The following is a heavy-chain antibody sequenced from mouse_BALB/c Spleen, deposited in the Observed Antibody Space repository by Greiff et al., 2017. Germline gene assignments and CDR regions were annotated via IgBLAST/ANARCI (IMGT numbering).Heavy chain of an antibody. CDR2: IDPANGNT. Sequence: VQLKQSGAELVKPGASVKLSCTASGFNIKDTYMHWVKQRPEQGLEWIGRIDPANGNTKYDPKFQGKATITADTSSNTAYLQLSSLTSEDTAVYYCARSLNWDGYFDYWGQGTTLTVSS. CDR1: GFNIKDTY. CDR3: ARSLNWDGYFDY. D-gene: IGHD4-1*01. J-gene: IGHJ2*01. V-gene: IGHV14-3*02.